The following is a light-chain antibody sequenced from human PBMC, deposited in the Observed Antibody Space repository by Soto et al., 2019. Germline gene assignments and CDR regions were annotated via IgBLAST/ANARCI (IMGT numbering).Light chain of an antibody. V-gene: IGKV1-5*01. J-gene: IGKJ1*01. CDR1: QSIGSW. CDR2: DGT. CDR3: QSGT. Sequence: DIQMTQSPSTLSASVGDRVTITCRASQSIGSWLAWYQQKPGKAPKLLIYDGTTLDSGAPSRFSGSKSDTEFTLTINSLQSDDLGIYYCQSGTFGQGTKV.